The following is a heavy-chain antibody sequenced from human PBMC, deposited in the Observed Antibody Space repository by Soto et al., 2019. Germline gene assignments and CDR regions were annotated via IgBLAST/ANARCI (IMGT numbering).Heavy chain of an antibody. Sequence: PGGSLRLSCATSGFSFGSYWMTWIRQAPGKGLEWVANIKEDGSEKNYVDSVKGRFTISRDNAKKSLYLQMNSLRAEDTALYYCASGRGYDILTGYYPYFDYWGQGTLVTVSS. CDR2: IKEDGSEK. CDR3: ASGRGYDILTGYYPYFDY. CDR1: GFSFGSYW. D-gene: IGHD3-9*01. J-gene: IGHJ4*02. V-gene: IGHV3-7*05.